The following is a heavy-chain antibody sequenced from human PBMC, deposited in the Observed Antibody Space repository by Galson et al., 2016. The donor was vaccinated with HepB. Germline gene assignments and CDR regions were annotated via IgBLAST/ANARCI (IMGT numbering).Heavy chain of an antibody. CDR1: GYRFTGYW. CDR3: AKEGPAGYSFDC. Sequence: QSGAEVKKPGESLKISCKGSGYRFTGYWIAWVRQMPGKGLEWMGIIYPGDSDARYSPSFQGQVTISADKSISTAYLQRSSLKDSDNAMYYCAKEGPAGYSFDCWGQGTLVTGSS. CDR2: IYPGDSDA. J-gene: IGHJ4*02. V-gene: IGHV5-51*01. D-gene: IGHD5-24*01.